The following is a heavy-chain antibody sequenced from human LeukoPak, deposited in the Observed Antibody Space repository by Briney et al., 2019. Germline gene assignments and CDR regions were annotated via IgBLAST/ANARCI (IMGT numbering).Heavy chain of an antibody. J-gene: IGHJ4*02. CDR1: GFTFSSYG. CDR3: AKPSYIRGSTSAFDY. CDR2: ISGSGGST. D-gene: IGHD2-2*01. V-gene: IGHV3-23*01. Sequence: GGSLRLSCAASGFTFSSYGMSWVRQAPGKGLEWVSAISGSGGSTYYADSVKGRFTISRDNSKNTLYLQMNSLRAEDTAVYYCAKPSYIRGSTSAFDYWGQGTLVTVSS.